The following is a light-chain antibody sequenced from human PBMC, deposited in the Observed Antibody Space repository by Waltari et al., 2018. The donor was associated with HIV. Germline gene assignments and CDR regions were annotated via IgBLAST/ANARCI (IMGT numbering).Light chain of an antibody. J-gene: IGLJ2*01. CDR1: SSDVGRYNL. Sequence: QPALPPPPSVSCSPGHSITISCTGTSSDVGRYNLVSWYHKNPDKAPKLMIYEVSKRPSGVSNRFSGSKSGNTASLTISGLQDEDEAAYYCCSYAGSSTLIFGGGTKLTVL. CDR2: EVS. CDR3: CSYAGSSTLI. V-gene: IGLV2-23*02.